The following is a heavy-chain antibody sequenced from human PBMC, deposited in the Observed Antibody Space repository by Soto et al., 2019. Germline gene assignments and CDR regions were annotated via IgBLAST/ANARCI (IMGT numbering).Heavy chain of an antibody. CDR1: GFTFSSYG. D-gene: IGHD2-15*01. J-gene: IGHJ4*02. CDR3: AKDRARYCGGGSCYSIFDY. Sequence: QVQLVESGGGVVQPGRSLRLSCAASGFTFSSYGMHWVRQAPGKGLEWVAVISYDGSNKYYEDSVKGRFTISRDNSNNTLYLQMNSLRAEDTAVYYCAKDRARYCGGGSCYSIFDYWGQGTLVTLSS. CDR2: ISYDGSNK. V-gene: IGHV3-30*18.